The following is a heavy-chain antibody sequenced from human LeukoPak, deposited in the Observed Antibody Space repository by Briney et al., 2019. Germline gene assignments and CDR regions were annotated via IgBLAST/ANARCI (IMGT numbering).Heavy chain of an antibody. CDR3: AKYPGLGGSGSYGLDY. CDR1: GFTFSSYA. D-gene: IGHD3-10*01. V-gene: IGHV3-23*01. CDR2: ISGSGGST. Sequence: HPGGSLRLSCAASGFTFSSYAMSWVRQAPGKGLEWVSAISGSGGSTYYVDSVKGRFTISRDNSKNTLYLQMNSLRAADTAVYYCAKYPGLGGSGSYGLDYWGQGTLVTVSS. J-gene: IGHJ4*02.